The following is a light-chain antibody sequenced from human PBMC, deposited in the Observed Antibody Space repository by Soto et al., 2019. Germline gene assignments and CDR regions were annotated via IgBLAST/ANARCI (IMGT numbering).Light chain of an antibody. CDR3: QQSYSTTWT. V-gene: IGKV1-39*01. CDR2: AAS. CDR1: QGISTY. J-gene: IGKJ1*01. Sequence: DIQMTQPPSSLSASVGDRVTITCQASQGISTYLNWYHQKPGKAPKLLIYAASSLQSGVPSRFSGSGSETDFTLTISSLQPEDFATYSCQQSYSTTWTFGQGTKVDIK.